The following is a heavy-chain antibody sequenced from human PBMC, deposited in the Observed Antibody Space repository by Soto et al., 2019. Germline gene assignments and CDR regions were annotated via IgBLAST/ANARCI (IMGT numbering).Heavy chain of an antibody. D-gene: IGHD5-12*01. V-gene: IGHV3-30*18. J-gene: IGHJ6*02. Sequence: QLVESGGGVVQPGRFLRLSCAASGFTFSLYGMHWVRQAPGKWMEWVAVTSYDGSNKYYADSVKGRFTISRDNSKNTLYLQMNSLRAEDTAVYYCAKDSGYSGYDVYDYYYGMDVWGQGTTVTVSS. CDR3: AKDSGYSGYDVYDYYYGMDV. CDR1: GFTFSLYG. CDR2: TSYDGSNK.